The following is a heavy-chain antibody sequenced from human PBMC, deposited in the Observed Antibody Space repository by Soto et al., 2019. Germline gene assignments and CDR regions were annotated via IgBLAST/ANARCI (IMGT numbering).Heavy chain of an antibody. Sequence: GGSLRLSCAASGFTFSSYSMNWVRQAPGKGLEWVSYISSSSSTIYYADSVKGRFTISRDNAKNSLYLQMNSLRAEDTAVYYCARDLAPSGAGAFDIWGQGTMVTVSS. J-gene: IGHJ3*02. CDR3: ARDLAPSGAGAFDI. V-gene: IGHV3-48*01. D-gene: IGHD3-3*01. CDR2: ISSSSSTI. CDR1: GFTFSSYS.